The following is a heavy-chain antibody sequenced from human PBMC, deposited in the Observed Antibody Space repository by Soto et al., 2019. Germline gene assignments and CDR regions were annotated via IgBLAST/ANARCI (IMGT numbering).Heavy chain of an antibody. CDR2: ISGSGGST. CDR1: GFTFSSYA. CDR3: AKDKPDLSYYYGSGSYVY. V-gene: IGHV3-23*01. J-gene: IGHJ4*02. Sequence: GGSLRLSCAASGFTFSSYAMSWVRQAPGKGLEWVSAISGSGGSTYYADSVKGRFTISRDNSKNTLHLQMNSLRAEDTAVYYCAKDKPDLSYYYGSGSYVYWGQGTLVTVSS. D-gene: IGHD3-10*01.